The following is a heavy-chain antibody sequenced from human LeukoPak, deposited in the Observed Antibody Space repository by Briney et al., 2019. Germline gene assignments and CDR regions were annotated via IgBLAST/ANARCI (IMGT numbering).Heavy chain of an antibody. CDR2: IYPDDSDT. J-gene: IGHJ4*02. Sequence: GEYLKISCKGSGYTFSTYWIGWVRQMPGKGLEWMGIIYPDDSDTRYRPSFQGQVTISADKSITTAYLQWNSLRASDTATYYCARKGRSTDVIFDWGQGTLVTVSS. CDR1: GYTFSTYW. CDR3: ARKGRSTDVIFD. D-gene: IGHD2-8*01. V-gene: IGHV5-51*01.